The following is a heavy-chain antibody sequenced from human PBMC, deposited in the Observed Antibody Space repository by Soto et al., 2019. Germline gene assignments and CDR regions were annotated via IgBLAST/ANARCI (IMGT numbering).Heavy chain of an antibody. CDR1: GGSMSRYY. Sequence: SETLSLTCTGSGGSMSRYYWTWIRQPPGKGLEWIGNIHYTGSTNYNPSLKSRVTILLGTSTSQFSLKVSSVTAADTAVYYCARDLTISSTDGPLDPWGHGTLVTVSS. D-gene: IGHD1-1*01. CDR2: IHYTGST. J-gene: IGHJ5*02. V-gene: IGHV4-59*01. CDR3: ARDLTISSTDGPLDP.